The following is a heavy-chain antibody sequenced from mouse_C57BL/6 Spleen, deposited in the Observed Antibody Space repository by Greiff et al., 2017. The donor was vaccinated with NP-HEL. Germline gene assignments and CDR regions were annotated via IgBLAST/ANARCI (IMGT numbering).Heavy chain of an antibody. CDR3: ARHDAVVATGAMDY. Sequence: EVKVVESGGGLVQPGGSLKLSCAASGFTFSDYYMYWVRQTPEKRLEWVAYISNGGGSTYYPDTVKGRFTISRDNAKTTLYLQMRRLKSEDTAMYYCARHDAVVATGAMDYWGQGTSVTVSS. V-gene: IGHV5-12*01. CDR2: ISNGGGST. D-gene: IGHD1-1*01. CDR1: GFTFSDYY. J-gene: IGHJ4*01.